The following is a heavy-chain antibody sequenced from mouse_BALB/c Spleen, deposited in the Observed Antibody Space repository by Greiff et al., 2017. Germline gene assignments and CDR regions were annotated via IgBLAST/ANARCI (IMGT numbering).Heavy chain of an antibody. J-gene: IGHJ3*01. Sequence: VQLQQSGPELVKPGASVKIPCKASGYTFTSYVMHWVKQKPGQGLEWIGYINPYNDGTKYNEKFKGKATLTSDKSSSTAYMELSSLTSEDSAVYYCAREDYYDYDGSWFAYWGQGTLVTVSA. CDR1: GYTFTSYV. CDR3: AREDYYDYDGSWFAY. V-gene: IGHV1-14*01. CDR2: INPYNDGT. D-gene: IGHD2-4*01.